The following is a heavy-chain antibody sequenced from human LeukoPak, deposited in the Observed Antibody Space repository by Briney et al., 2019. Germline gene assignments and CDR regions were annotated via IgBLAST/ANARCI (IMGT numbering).Heavy chain of an antibody. Sequence: PSETLSLTCTVSGGSISNYYWNWIRQPPGKGLEWIGYIYYTGNTNYNPSLKSRVTISVDTSKNQFSLKLSSVTAADTAVYYCATSGWYLLPGIYWGQGTLVTVSS. D-gene: IGHD6-19*01. CDR1: GGSISNYY. J-gene: IGHJ4*02. CDR2: IYYTGNT. CDR3: ATSGWYLLPGIY. V-gene: IGHV4-59*08.